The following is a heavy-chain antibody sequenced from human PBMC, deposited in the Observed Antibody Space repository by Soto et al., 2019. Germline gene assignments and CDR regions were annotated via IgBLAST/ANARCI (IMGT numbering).Heavy chain of an antibody. CDR3: ARDVGHYFDGSGYKIFFDY. CDR2: LGAYNGNT. CDR1: GYTFTNYG. D-gene: IGHD3-22*01. J-gene: IGHJ4*02. V-gene: IGHV1-18*01. Sequence: QVQLVQSGAEVKKPGASVKVSCKVSGYTFTNYGISWVRQAPGQGLEWMGWLGAYNGNTNYAQKLRDRVNMTTDTSTSTAYMELRSLSSDDTAVYYCARDVGHYFDGSGYKIFFDYWGQGTLVTISS.